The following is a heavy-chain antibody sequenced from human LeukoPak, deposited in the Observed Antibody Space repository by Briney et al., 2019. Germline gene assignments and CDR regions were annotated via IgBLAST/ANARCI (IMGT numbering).Heavy chain of an antibody. CDR3: TTDSTVFGVVIIPDDY. J-gene: IGHJ4*02. Sequence: GGSLRLSCAASGFTFSNAWMNWVRQAPGKGLEWVGRIKSKTDGGTTDYAAPVKGRFTISRDDSRNTLYLQMNSLKTEDTAVYYCTTDSTVFGVVIIPDDYWGQGTLVTVSS. CDR1: GFTFSNAW. D-gene: IGHD3-3*01. CDR2: IKSKTDGGTT. V-gene: IGHV3-15*07.